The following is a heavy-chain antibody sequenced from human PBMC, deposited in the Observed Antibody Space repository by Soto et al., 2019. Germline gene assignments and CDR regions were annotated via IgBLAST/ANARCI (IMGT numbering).Heavy chain of an antibody. Sequence: GSLRLSCAASGFTFSSYEMNWVRQAPGKGLEWVSYISSSGSTIYYADSVKGRFTISRDNAKNSLYLQMNSLRAEDTAVYYCARDRGSSGPFFDYWGQGTLVTVAS. CDR3: ARDRGSSGPFFDY. D-gene: IGHD6-19*01. CDR2: ISSSGSTI. J-gene: IGHJ4*02. V-gene: IGHV3-48*03. CDR1: GFTFSSYE.